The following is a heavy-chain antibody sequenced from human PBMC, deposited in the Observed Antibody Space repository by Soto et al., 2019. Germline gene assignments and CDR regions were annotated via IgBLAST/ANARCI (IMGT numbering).Heavy chain of an antibody. CDR2: TSYDGSNK. CDR3: ARVDSSSPNYYYYAMDV. D-gene: IGHD6-6*01. V-gene: IGHV3-30-3*01. CDR1: GFTFSSYA. Sequence: LRLSCAASGFTFSSYAMHWVRQAPGKGLEWVAITSYDGSNKYYADSVKGRFTISRDNSKNTLYVQMNSLRAEDTAVYYCARVDSSSPNYYYYAMDVWGQGTTVTVSS. J-gene: IGHJ6*02.